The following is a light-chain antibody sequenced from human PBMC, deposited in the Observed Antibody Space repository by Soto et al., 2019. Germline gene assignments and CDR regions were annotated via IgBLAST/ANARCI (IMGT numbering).Light chain of an antibody. CDR2: DAS. J-gene: IGKJ4*02. Sequence: DVQMTQSTTSLSASVGDIVTITCPASQDISNYLNWYQQKPGKAPKLLIYDASSLESGVPSRFSGSGSGTEFTLTISSLQPDDFATYYCQQHNSYPWTVGGGTKVDIK. V-gene: IGKV1-17*01. CDR1: QDISNY. CDR3: QQHNSYPWT.